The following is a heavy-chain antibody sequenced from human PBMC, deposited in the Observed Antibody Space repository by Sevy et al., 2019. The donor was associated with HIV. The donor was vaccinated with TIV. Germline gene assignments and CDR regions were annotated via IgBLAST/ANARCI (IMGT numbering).Heavy chain of an antibody. Sequence: SETLSLTCTVSGGSISSSSYYWGWIRQPPGKGLEWIGSIYYSGSTYYNPSLTSPVTISVDTSKNQFSLKLSSVTAADTAVYYCARLFPLSVAGTFGDGVDYWGQGTLVTVSS. V-gene: IGHV4-39*01. CDR3: ARLFPLSVAGTFGDGVDY. CDR2: IYYSGST. D-gene: IGHD6-19*01. J-gene: IGHJ4*02. CDR1: GGSISSSSYY.